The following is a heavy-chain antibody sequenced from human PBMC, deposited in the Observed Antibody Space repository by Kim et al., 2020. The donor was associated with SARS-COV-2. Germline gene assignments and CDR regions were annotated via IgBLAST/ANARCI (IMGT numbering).Heavy chain of an antibody. J-gene: IGHJ5*02. CDR3: ARIYCGGGSCYNDL. V-gene: IGHV3-23*03. CDR2: IYSGGSST. CDR1: GFTFSSYA. D-gene: IGHD2-15*01. Sequence: GGSLRLSCAASGFTFSSYAMSWVRQAPGKGLEWVSVIYSGGSSTYYADSVKGRVTISRDNSKNTLYLQMNSLRAEDTAVYYCARIYCGGGSCYNDLWGQGTLVTVSS.